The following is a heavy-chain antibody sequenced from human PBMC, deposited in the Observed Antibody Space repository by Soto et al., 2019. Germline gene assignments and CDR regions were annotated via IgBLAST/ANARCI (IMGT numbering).Heavy chain of an antibody. J-gene: IGHJ5*02. D-gene: IGHD3-16*01. CDR3: VGDRTKTLRDWFAP. CDR1: GASISGFY. CDR2: IYATGTT. Sequence: QVQLQESGPGLVKPSETLSLTCTVSGASISGFYWSWIRKSAGKGLDWIGRIYATGTTDYNTSLKSRVMVSVETSQKQYSLKLRSVTAADTAVYDCVGDRTKTLRDWFAPWGQGISVTVS. V-gene: IGHV4-4*07.